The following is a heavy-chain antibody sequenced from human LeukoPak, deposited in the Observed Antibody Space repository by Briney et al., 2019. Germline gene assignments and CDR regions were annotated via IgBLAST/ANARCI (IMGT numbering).Heavy chain of an antibody. J-gene: IGHJ4*02. V-gene: IGHV4-31*03. CDR3: ARGGHSTFDY. CDR1: GGSISSGGYY. Sequence: SQTLSLTCTVSGGSISSGGYYWSWIRQHPGKGLEWIGYTYYSGSTYYNPSLKSRVTISVDTSKNQFSLKLSSVTAADTAVYYCARGGHSTFDYWGQGTPVTVSS. D-gene: IGHD6-13*01. CDR2: TYYSGST.